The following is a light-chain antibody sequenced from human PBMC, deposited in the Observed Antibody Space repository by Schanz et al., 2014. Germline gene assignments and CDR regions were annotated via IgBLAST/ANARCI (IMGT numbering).Light chain of an antibody. CDR3: CSYAGRITLHWV. J-gene: IGLJ3*02. Sequence: QSVLTQPASVSGSPGQSITISCSGTGNDIGMYNLVSWYQQHPGKAPKLIIYEGSARASGLFNRFSGSRSGITASLTISGLQADDEADYYCCSYAGRITLHWVFGGGTKVTVL. CDR2: EGS. CDR1: GNDIGMYNL. V-gene: IGLV2-23*01.